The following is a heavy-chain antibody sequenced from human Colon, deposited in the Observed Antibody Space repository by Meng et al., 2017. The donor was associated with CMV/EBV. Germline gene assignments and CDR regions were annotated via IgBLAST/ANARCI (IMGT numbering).Heavy chain of an antibody. CDR2: ISSNGGNT. V-gene: IGHV3-64*02. J-gene: IGHJ4*02. CDR3: ARKVSTAGVLDY. D-gene: IGHD5/OR15-5a*01. Sequence: GESLKISCAASGFAFSTYAMHWVRQAPGKGLEFVSAISSNGGNTYYADSVKGRFSISRDNSENTMYLQMGSLRTEDMAVYFCARKVSTAGVLDYWGQGTLVTVSS. CDR1: GFAFSTYA.